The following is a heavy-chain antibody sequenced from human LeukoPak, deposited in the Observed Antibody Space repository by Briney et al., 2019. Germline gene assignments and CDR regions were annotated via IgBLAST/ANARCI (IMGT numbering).Heavy chain of an antibody. CDR3: ARPARLYCSGGSCYAGYYGMDV. CDR2: IRYDGSNK. Sequence: AGGSLRLSCAASGFTFSRYGMHWVRQAPGKGLEWVAFIRYDGSNKYYADSVKGRFTISRDNSKNTLYLQMNSLRAEDTAVYYCARPARLYCSGGSCYAGYYGMDVWGQGTTVTASS. D-gene: IGHD2-15*01. V-gene: IGHV3-30*02. CDR1: GFTFSRYG. J-gene: IGHJ6*02.